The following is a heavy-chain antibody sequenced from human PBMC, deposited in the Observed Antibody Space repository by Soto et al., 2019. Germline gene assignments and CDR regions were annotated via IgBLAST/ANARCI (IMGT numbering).Heavy chain of an antibody. CDR3: ARVPMALGYCSSTSCYHRRAWFDP. D-gene: IGHD2-2*01. Sequence: SETLSLTCAVYGGSFSGYYWSWIRQPPGKGLEWIGEINHSGSTNYNPSLKSRVTISVDTSKNQFSLKLSSVTAADTAVYYCARVPMALGYCSSTSCYHRRAWFDPWGQGTLVTVS. J-gene: IGHJ5*02. CDR1: GGSFSGYY. CDR2: INHSGST. V-gene: IGHV4-34*01.